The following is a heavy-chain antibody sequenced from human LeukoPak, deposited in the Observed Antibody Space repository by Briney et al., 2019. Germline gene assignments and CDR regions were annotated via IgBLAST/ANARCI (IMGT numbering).Heavy chain of an antibody. D-gene: IGHD6-13*01. Sequence: NTGGSLRLSCAASGFTFTGYSMNWVRQAPGKGLEWVSSISSSSSYIYYADSVKGRFTISRDNAKNSQYLQMNSLRAEDTAVYYCVRAPTAGPYYFDYWGQGTLVTVSS. CDR1: GFTFTGYS. J-gene: IGHJ4*02. CDR3: VRAPTAGPYYFDY. CDR2: ISSSSSYI. V-gene: IGHV3-21*01.